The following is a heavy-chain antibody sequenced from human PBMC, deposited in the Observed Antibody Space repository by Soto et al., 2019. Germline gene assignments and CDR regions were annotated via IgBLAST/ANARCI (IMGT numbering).Heavy chain of an antibody. Sequence: LSLTCTVSGGSITSYYWNWIRQPPGKGLEWIGYIYYSGSTNYNPSLKSRVSLSVDTSKNQFSLKVYSVTAADTAVYYCARDRDGYNYFDYWGQGTLVTVSS. D-gene: IGHD5-12*01. CDR1: GGSITSYY. V-gene: IGHV4-59*01. CDR3: ARDRDGYNYFDY. J-gene: IGHJ4*02. CDR2: IYYSGST.